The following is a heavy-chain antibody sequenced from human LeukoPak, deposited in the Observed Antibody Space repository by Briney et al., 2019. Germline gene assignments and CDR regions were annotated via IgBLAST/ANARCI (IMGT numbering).Heavy chain of an antibody. V-gene: IGHV4-59*01. J-gene: IGHJ6*03. CDR1: GGSISSYY. D-gene: IGHD5-18*01. CDR2: IYYSGST. CDR3: ARDSPGDTAMVNYMDV. Sequence: SETLSLTCTVSGGSISSYYWSWIRQPPGKGLEWSGYIYYSGSTNYNPSLKSRVTISVDTSKNQFSLKLSSVTAADTAVYYCARDSPGDTAMVNYMDVWGKGTTVTVSS.